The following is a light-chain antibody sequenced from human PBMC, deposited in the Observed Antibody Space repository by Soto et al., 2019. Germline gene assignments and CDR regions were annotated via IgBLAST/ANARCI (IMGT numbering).Light chain of an antibody. CDR1: QSVLYSSNNKNY. CDR2: WAS. Sequence: DIVMTQSPDSLAVSLGERATINCKSSQSVLYSSNNKNYLAWYQQKPGQPPKLLIYWASTRESGVPDRFSGSGSGTEFTLTISSLQAEDVALYYCQQYYSTPNTFGHGTKVEIK. CDR3: QQYYSTPNT. J-gene: IGKJ1*01. V-gene: IGKV4-1*01.